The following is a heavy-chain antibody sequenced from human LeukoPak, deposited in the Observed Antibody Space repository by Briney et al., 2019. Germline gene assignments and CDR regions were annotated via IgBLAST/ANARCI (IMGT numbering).Heavy chain of an antibody. CDR3: ARGRGYIVVVPADGWNY. Sequence: SETLSLTCAVYGGSFSGYYWSWIRQPPGKGLEWIGEINHSGSTNYNPSLKSRVTISVDTSKNQFSLKLSSVTAADTAVYYCARGRGYIVVVPADGWNYWGQGTLVTVSS. J-gene: IGHJ4*02. V-gene: IGHV4-34*01. D-gene: IGHD2-2*01. CDR1: GGSFSGYY. CDR2: INHSGST.